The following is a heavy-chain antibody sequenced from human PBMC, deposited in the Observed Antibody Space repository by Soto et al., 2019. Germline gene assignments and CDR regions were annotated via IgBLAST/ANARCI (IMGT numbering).Heavy chain of an antibody. CDR3: ARSPARAASPDRDWFDP. CDR2: IYYTGST. Sequence: SETLPLTCTDSGGSISSGGHYWNWLRQHPGKGLEWIGYIYYTGSTYYNPSLESRITISVDTSKDQFSLRLSSVTAADTAVYYCARSPARAASPDRDWFDPWGQGTLVTVSS. V-gene: IGHV4-31*03. J-gene: IGHJ5*02. D-gene: IGHD6-13*01. CDR1: GGSISSGGHY.